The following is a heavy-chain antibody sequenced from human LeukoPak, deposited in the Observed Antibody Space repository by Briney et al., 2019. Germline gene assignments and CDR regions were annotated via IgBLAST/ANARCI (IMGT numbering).Heavy chain of an antibody. V-gene: IGHV4-59*08. Sequence: SETLSLACTVSGGSISSYYWSWIRQPPGKGLEWIGYIYYSGSTNYNPSLKSRVTISVDTSKNQFSLKLSSVTAADTAVYYCARGYCSGGSCPRGVFDPWGQGTLVTVSS. CDR2: IYYSGST. D-gene: IGHD2-15*01. J-gene: IGHJ5*02. CDR1: GGSISSYY. CDR3: ARGYCSGGSCPRGVFDP.